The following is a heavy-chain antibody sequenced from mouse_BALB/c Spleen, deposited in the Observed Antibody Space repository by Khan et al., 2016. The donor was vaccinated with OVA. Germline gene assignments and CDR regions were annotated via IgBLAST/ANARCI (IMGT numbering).Heavy chain of an antibody. CDR2: INTETGEP. CDR1: GYTFTDYS. V-gene: IGHV9-2-1*01. D-gene: IGHD2-3*01. J-gene: IGHJ3*01. Sequence: QFQLVQSGPELKKPGETVKISCKASGYTFTDYSMHWVKQAPGKGLKWMGWINTETGEPTYADDFKGRFAFSLKTSASTAYLQINNLKNEDTATYFCARGDDPWFAYWGQGTLVTVSA. CDR3: ARGDDPWFAY.